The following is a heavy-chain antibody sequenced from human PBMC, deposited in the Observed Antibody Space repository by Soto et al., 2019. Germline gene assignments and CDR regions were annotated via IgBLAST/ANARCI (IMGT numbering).Heavy chain of an antibody. V-gene: IGHV3-21*01. J-gene: IGHJ5*02. Sequence: GGFLRLSCVASGFTFSSYSMNWVRQAPGKGLEWVSSISGTSYYIYYADSVKGRFTISRDNAKNSLYLQMNSLRAEDTAVYYCARDLTAYNWFDPWGQGTLVTVSS. CDR2: ISGTSYYI. CDR1: GFTFSSYS. CDR3: ARDLTAYNWFDP.